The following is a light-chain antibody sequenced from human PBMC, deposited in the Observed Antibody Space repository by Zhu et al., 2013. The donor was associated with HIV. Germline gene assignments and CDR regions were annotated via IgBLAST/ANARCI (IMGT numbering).Light chain of an antibody. V-gene: IGLV2-14*02. CDR3: SSYTSSSTLV. CDR2: EGR. CDR1: SNDVGSYHP. Sequence: QSALTQPASVSGSPGQSITLSCTGTSNDVGSYHPVSWYQHLPGKAPKLIIYEGRKRPSGVSNRFSGSKSGNTASLRISGLQADDEADYYCSSYTSSSTLVFGGGTKLTVL. J-gene: IGLJ2*01.